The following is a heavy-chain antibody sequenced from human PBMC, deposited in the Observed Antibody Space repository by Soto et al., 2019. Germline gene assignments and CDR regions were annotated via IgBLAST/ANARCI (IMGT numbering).Heavy chain of an antibody. V-gene: IGHV3-66*01. Sequence: AGGALRPSFAASGFTVSSSDMSWVPPAPGRGLEWVSLIYSGGITHDAESVKGRFTISRDNSKNTLYLQMDRLRAEDTAVYYCARGVKYCVTTTCYSPFDNWGQGILVTVSS. CDR1: GFTVSSSD. CDR2: IYSGGIT. D-gene: IGHD2-2*02. CDR3: ARGVKYCVTTTCYSPFDN. J-gene: IGHJ4*02.